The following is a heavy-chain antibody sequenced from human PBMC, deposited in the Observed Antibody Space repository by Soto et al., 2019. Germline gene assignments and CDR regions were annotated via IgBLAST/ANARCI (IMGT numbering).Heavy chain of an antibody. V-gene: IGHV4-34*01. CDR1: GASLSGYY. CDR2: INESGSP. J-gene: IGHJ6*03. Sequence: QVQLQQWGAGLLKPSETLSLTCAVYGASLSGYYWTWIRQSPGKGLEWIAEINESGSPNYSPSLKSRVTISIVTSKNQFSLTLSCVTAADTAVYYCGGGRHYGSGSYSMRSGFQYYFCIDVWGKGTTVTVSS. CDR3: GGGRHYGSGSYSMRSGFQYYFCIDV. D-gene: IGHD3-10*01.